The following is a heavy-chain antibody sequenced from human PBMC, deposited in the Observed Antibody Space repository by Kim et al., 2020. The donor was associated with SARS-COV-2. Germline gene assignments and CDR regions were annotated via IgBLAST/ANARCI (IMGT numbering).Heavy chain of an antibody. CDR1: GGSFSHYY. Sequence: SETLSLTCAVYGGSFSHYYWRWIRQPTGKGLEWIGEINHSGSTNYNPSLKSRVTISADTSKNQFSLKLNSVTAADTAVYYCASEGWVGASKFDYWGQGTL. CDR3: ASEGWVGASKFDY. J-gene: IGHJ4*02. CDR2: INHSGST. V-gene: IGHV4-34*01. D-gene: IGHD1-26*01.